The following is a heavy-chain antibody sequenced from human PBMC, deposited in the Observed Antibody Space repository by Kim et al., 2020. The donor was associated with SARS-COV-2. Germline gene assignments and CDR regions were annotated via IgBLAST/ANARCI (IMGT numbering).Heavy chain of an antibody. CDR3: ATLRYGSSSGFDY. D-gene: IGHD6-6*01. V-gene: IGHV1-24*01. Sequence: YAQKFQGRVTMTEDTSTDTAYMELSSLRSEDTAVYYCATLRYGSSSGFDYWGQGTLVTVSS. J-gene: IGHJ4*02.